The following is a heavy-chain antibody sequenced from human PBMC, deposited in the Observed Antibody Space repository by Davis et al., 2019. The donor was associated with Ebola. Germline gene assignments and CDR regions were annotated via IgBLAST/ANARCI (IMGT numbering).Heavy chain of an antibody. Sequence: AASVKVSCKASGGTFSSYAISWVRQAPGQGLEWMGRIIPIVGIGDYAQSFRGRVTITADKSTSTAYLELSSLISDDTAVYFCARDPPGPWGQGTPVTVSS. CDR1: GGTFSSYA. CDR3: ARDPPGP. D-gene: IGHD3-10*01. CDR2: IIPIVGIG. J-gene: IGHJ5*02. V-gene: IGHV1-69*04.